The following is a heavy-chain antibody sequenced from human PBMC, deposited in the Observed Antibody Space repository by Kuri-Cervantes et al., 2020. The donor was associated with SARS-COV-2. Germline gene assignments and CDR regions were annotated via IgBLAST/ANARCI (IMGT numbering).Heavy chain of an antibody. Sequence: GESLKISCAASGFTFSSYGMHWVRQAPGKGLEWVAVISYDGSNKYYADSVKGRFTISRDNSKNTLYLQMNSLRAEDTAVYYCAKDLDSSGWYDVGYWGQGTLVTVSS. CDR2: ISYDGSNK. CDR3: AKDLDSSGWYDVGY. D-gene: IGHD6-19*01. V-gene: IGHV3-30*18. J-gene: IGHJ4*02. CDR1: GFTFSSYG.